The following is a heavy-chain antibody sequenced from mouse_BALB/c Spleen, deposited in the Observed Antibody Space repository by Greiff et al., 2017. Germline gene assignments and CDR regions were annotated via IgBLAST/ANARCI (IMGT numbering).Heavy chain of an antibody. Sequence: VQRVESGPGLVAPSQSLSITCTVSGFSLTSYGVHWVRQPPGKGLEWLGVIWAGGSTNYNSALMSRLSISKDNSKSQVFLKMNSLQTDDTAMYYCARDNRLRLFAYWGQGTLVTVSA. D-gene: IGHD1-2*01. CDR1: GFSLTSYG. V-gene: IGHV2-9*02. CDR2: IWAGGST. J-gene: IGHJ3*01. CDR3: ARDNRLRLFAY.